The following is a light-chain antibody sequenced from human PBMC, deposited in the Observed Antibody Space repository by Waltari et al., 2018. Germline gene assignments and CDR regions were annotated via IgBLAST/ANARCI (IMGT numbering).Light chain of an antibody. CDR1: QSVSRT. CDR2: DAS. Sequence: EIVLTQSPGTLSLSPGGRATLSCRASQSVSRTLAWYQQKPGQAPRLLIYDASIRATGIPDRFRGSGSGTDFGLTISRLEPGDFAVYYCQKYGTLPATFGQGTTVEIK. CDR3: QKYGTLPAT. V-gene: IGKV3-20*01. J-gene: IGKJ1*01.